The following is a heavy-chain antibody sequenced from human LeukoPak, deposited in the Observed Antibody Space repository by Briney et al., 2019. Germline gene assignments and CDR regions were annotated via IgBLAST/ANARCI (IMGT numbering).Heavy chain of an antibody. CDR3: ARRYYYDSSGYTFDY. CDR1: GYSFTSYW. V-gene: IGHV5-10-1*01. Sequence: GGSLRLSCKGSGYSFTSYWISWVRQMPGKGLEWMGRIDPSDSYTNYSPSFQGHVTISADKSISTAYLQWSSLKASDTAMYYCARRYYYDSSGYTFDYWGQGTLVTVSS. J-gene: IGHJ4*02. CDR2: IDPSDSYT. D-gene: IGHD3-22*01.